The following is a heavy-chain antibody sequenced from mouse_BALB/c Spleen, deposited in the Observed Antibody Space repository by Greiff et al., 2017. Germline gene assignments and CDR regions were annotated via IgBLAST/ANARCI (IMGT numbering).Heavy chain of an antibody. J-gene: IGHJ2*01. V-gene: IGHV1-63*02. D-gene: IGHD1-1*01. CDR2: IYPGGGYT. Sequence: VQLQESGAELVRPGTSVKISCKASGYTFTNYWLGWVKQRPGHGLEWIGDIYPGGGYTNYNEKFKGKATLTADTSSSTAYMQLSSLTSEDSAVYFCARPYYYGSSYYFDYWGQGTTLTVSS. CDR3: ARPYYYGSSYYFDY. CDR1: GYTFTNYW.